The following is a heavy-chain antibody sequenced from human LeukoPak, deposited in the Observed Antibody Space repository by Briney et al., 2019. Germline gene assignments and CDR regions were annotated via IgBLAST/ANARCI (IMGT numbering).Heavy chain of an antibody. Sequence: SETLSLTCTVSGGSISSYYWSWIRQPPGKGLEWIGKINHSGSTNYNPSLKSRVTISVDTSKNQFSLKLSSVTAADTAVYYCARGHSSGRGYFDYWGQGTLVTVSS. CDR3: ARGHSSGRGYFDY. CDR2: INHSGST. D-gene: IGHD6-19*01. J-gene: IGHJ4*02. CDR1: GGSISSYY. V-gene: IGHV4-34*01.